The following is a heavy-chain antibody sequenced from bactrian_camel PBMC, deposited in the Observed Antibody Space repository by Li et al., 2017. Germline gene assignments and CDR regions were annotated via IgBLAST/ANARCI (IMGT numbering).Heavy chain of an antibody. CDR2: VSTDGTT. CDR3: AALWMTSGSLCSVLTASAYSY. D-gene: IGHD3*01. Sequence: DVQLVESGGGSVRPGRSLRLSCTAPGFTSNSCDVAWYRQAPGTEFEFVSSVSTDGTTTYADSVKGRFTISEDRGKDTVYLEMNGLKPEGTAMYYCAALWMTSGSLCSVLTASAYSYWGQGTQVTVS. CDR1: GFTSNSCD. J-gene: IGHJ4*01. V-gene: IGHV3S10*01.